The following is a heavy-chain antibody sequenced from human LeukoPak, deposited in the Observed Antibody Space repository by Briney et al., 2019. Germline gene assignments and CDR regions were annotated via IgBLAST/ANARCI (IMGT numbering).Heavy chain of an antibody. V-gene: IGHV4-59*01. CDR1: GGSISSYY. D-gene: IGHD3-22*01. J-gene: IGHJ4*02. Sequence: SETLSLTCTVSGGSISSYYWSWIRQPPGKGLEWIGYIYYSGSTNYNPSLKSRVTISVDTSKNQFSLKLSSVTAADTAVYYCARDYYDRSGWFDYWGQGTLVTVSS. CDR2: IYYSGST. CDR3: ARDYYDRSGWFDY.